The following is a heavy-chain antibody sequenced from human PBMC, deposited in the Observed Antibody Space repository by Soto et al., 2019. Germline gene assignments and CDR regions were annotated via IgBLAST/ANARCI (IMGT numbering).Heavy chain of an antibody. CDR3: ARVAGSGWYDA. CDR1: GGYIVSGVYS. Sequence: SETLSLTCAVSGGYIVSGVYSWSWIRHPPGKGLEWIGTAYPRGSTYYDPSLKSRVTISLDLSKNQFSLNLNSVTAADTAVYYCARVAGSGWYDAWGQGTLVTVSS. V-gene: IGHV4-30-2*01. J-gene: IGHJ5*02. CDR2: AYPRGST. D-gene: IGHD6-19*01.